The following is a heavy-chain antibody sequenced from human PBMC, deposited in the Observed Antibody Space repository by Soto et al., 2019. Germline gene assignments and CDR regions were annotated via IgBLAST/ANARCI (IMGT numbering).Heavy chain of an antibody. V-gene: IGHV3-43*01. J-gene: IGHJ6*02. CDR3: AKEPSSNSGPHYGMDA. Sequence: DVQLVESGGVVVQPGGSLRLSCTASGVTFDNYTMYWERQAPEKGIEWVFLVSWDGGSTYYADSEKGRFTISRDNSKNSLYLQMNSLRTEDTALYYCAKEPSSNSGPHYGMDAWGQGTTVTVSS. CDR1: GVTFDNYT. CDR2: VSWDGGST. D-gene: IGHD6-25*01.